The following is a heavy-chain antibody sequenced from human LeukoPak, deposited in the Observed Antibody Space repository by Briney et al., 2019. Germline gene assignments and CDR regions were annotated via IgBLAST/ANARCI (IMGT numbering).Heavy chain of an antibody. CDR1: GFSIKGGYW. J-gene: IGHJ4*02. Sequence: SETLSLTCAVSGFSIKGGYWWGWVRPPPGQGLEWIGSIYLNGNTFYNPSLKSRVSMSVDTSKNQFSLTMTSVTAADTAVYFCARETSRIIYYWGQGALVTVSS. CDR2: IYLNGNT. V-gene: IGHV4-38-2*02. CDR3: ARETSRIIYY.